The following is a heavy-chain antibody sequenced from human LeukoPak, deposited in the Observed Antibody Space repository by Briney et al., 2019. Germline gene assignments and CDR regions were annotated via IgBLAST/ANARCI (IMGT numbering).Heavy chain of an antibody. CDR1: GFIFSDYG. CDR2: IGGRGGST. J-gene: IGHJ6*03. D-gene: IGHD3-9*01. CDR3: AKQGRDWLRDYYYYMDV. V-gene: IGHV3-23*01. Sequence: GGSLRLSCAASGFIFSDYGMSWVRQAPGKGLEWVSTIGGRGGSTYYADSVKGRFTISRDNPKNTLYPQMNSLRAEDTAVYYCAKQGRDWLRDYYYYMDVWGKGTTVTISS.